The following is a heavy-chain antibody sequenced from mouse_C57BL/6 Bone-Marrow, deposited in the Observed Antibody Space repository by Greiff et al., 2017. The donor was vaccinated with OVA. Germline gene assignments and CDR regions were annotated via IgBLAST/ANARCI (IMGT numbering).Heavy chain of an antibody. V-gene: IGHV5-17*01. CDR3: ARKTTVDPYWYFDV. Sequence: DVKLVESGGGLVKPGGSLKLSCAASGFTFSDYGMHWVRQAPEKGLEWVAYISSGSSTIYYADTVKGRFTISRDNAKNTLFLQMTSLRSEDTAMYYCARKTTVDPYWYFDVWGTGTTVTVSS. CDR1: GFTFSDYG. CDR2: ISSGSSTI. J-gene: IGHJ1*03. D-gene: IGHD1-1*01.